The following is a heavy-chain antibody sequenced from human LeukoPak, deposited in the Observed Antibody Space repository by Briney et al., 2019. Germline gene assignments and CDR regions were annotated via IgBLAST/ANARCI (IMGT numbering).Heavy chain of an antibody. CDR1: GFSFTTYW. V-gene: IGHV3-7*01. CDR3: ARESYYYDSSGYRKSYYYMDV. D-gene: IGHD3-22*01. J-gene: IGHJ6*03. Sequence: GGSLRFSCAASGFSFTTYWMSWVRQAPGKGLEWVANIKQDGNEKYYVDSVKGRFTISRDNAKNSLYLQMNSLRAEDTAVYYCARESYYYDSSGYRKSYYYMDVWGKGTTVTISS. CDR2: IKQDGNEK.